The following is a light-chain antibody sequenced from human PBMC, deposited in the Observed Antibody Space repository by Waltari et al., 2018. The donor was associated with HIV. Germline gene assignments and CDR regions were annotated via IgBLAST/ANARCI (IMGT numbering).Light chain of an antibody. V-gene: IGLV2-8*01. Sequence: QSALTQPPSASGSPGQSVTISCTGTSRDVGGYNYASWYKQHPGEAPKVVIFEAYKRPPGVPDRLSGSKSVNTASLTVSGLQADDEATYYCASYAGRNNLVFGGGTKLTVL. CDR1: SRDVGGYNY. CDR2: EAY. J-gene: IGLJ2*01. CDR3: ASYAGRNNLV.